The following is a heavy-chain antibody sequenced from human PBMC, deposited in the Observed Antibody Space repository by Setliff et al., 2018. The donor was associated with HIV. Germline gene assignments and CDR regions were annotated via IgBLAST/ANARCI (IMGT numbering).Heavy chain of an antibody. CDR1: GYSLSTYA. D-gene: IGHD1-26*01. V-gene: IGHV1-69*05. Sequence: GASVKVSCKASGYSLSTYAISWVRQAPGQGLEWMGGITPIFGTANYAQKFQGRVTITTDESTGTTYMELSSLRSEDTAVYYCAREVGTYSGSYAVADGFDIWGQGTMVTVSS. CDR3: AREVGTYSGSYAVADGFDI. CDR2: ITPIFGTA. J-gene: IGHJ3*02.